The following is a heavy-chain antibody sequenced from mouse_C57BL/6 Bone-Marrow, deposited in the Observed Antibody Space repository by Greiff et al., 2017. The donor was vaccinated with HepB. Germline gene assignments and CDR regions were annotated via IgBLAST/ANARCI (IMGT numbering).Heavy chain of an antibody. V-gene: IGHV1-15*01. CDR1: GYTFTDYE. Sequence: VQLQQSGAELVRPGASVTLSCKASGYTFTDYEMHWVKQTPVHGLEWIGAIDPETGGTAYNQKFKGKAILTADKSSSTAYMELRSLTSEDSAVYYCTRHYDYDAWFAYWGQGTLVTVSA. J-gene: IGHJ3*01. CDR3: TRHYDYDAWFAY. CDR2: IDPETGGT. D-gene: IGHD2-4*01.